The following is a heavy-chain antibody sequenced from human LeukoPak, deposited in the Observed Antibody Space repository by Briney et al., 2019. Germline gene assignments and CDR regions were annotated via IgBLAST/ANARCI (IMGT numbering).Heavy chain of an antibody. CDR3: ARARYSSSWYDKTDY. CDR2: IIPIFGTA. J-gene: IGHJ4*02. CDR1: GYTFTGYY. D-gene: IGHD6-13*01. V-gene: IGHV1-69*13. Sequence: SVKVSCKASGYTFTGYYMHWVRQAPGQGLEWMGGIIPIFGTANYAQKFQGRVTITADESTSTAYMELSSLRSEDTAVYYCARARYSSSWYDKTDYWGQGTLVTVSS.